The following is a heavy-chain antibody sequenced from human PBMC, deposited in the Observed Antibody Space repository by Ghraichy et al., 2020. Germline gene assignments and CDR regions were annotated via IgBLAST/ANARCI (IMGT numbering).Heavy chain of an antibody. CDR1: GFTFSSYS. V-gene: IGHV3-48*02. Sequence: CAASGFTFSSYSMNWVRQAPGKGLEWVSYISSSISTIYYADSVKGRFTISRDNAKNSLYLQMNSLRDEDTAVYYCARESDQHYYYYGMDVWGQGTTVTVSS. J-gene: IGHJ6*02. CDR3: ARESDQHYYYYGMDV. D-gene: IGHD2-2*01. CDR2: ISSSISTI.